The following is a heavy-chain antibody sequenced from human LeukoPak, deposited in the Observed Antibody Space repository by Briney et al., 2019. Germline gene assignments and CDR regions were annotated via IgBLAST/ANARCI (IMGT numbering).Heavy chain of an antibody. J-gene: IGHJ4*02. Sequence: PSETLSLTCAVSGGSISSSNWWSWVRQPPGKGLEWIGEIYHSGSTNFNPSLKSRVTISVDKSKNQFSLKLSSVTAADTAVYYCARLGPRNSSGYYYYWGQGTLVTVSS. CDR3: ARLGPRNSSGYYYY. CDR1: GGSISSSNW. CDR2: IYHSGST. V-gene: IGHV4-4*02. D-gene: IGHD3-22*01.